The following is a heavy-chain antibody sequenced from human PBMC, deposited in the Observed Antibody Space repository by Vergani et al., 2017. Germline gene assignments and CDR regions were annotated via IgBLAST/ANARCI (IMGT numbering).Heavy chain of an antibody. D-gene: IGHD3-10*01. V-gene: IGHV4-38-2*01. CDR2: VHRNGNT. Sequence: QVALQESGPGLVKSSETLSLNCAVSGYSVGSGYYWGWIRQPPGRGLEWIGCVHRNGNTYYTSSLRSRATLSRDTSKNQFSLRLTSVTAADAAVYYCARHNPYGSAHVDFWGRGVLVTVSA. J-gene: IGHJ4*02. CDR3: ARHNPYGSAHVDF. CDR1: GYSVGSGYY.